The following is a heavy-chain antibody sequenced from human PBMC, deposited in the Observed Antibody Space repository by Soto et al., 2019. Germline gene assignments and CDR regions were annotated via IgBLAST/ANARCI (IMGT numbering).Heavy chain of an antibody. CDR1: GFTFSSYA. V-gene: IGHV3-23*01. Sequence: EVQLLESGGGLVQPGGSLRLSCAASGFTFSSYAMSWVRQAPGKGLEWVSAISGSGGSTYYADSVKGRFTISRDNSKNTXXXXXXXXXXXXXXXXXXXXXXXXXXXXPCAFDIWGQGTMVTVSS. J-gene: IGHJ3*02. CDR2: ISGSGGST. CDR3: XXXXXXXXXXPCAFDI.